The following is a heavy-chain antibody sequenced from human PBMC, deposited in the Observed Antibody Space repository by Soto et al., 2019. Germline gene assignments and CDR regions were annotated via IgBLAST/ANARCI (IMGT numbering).Heavy chain of an antibody. Sequence: GTSVKVSCKDSGGTFSSYAMSWVRQAPGQGLEWMGGIIPIFGTANYAQKFQGRVTITADESTSTAYMELSSLRSEDTAVYYCARTSPGQDFHGNYYYYGMDVWGQGTTVTVSS. D-gene: IGHD3-3*01. V-gene: IGHV1-69*13. CDR3: ARTSPGQDFHGNYYYYGMDV. J-gene: IGHJ6*02. CDR1: GGTFSSYA. CDR2: IIPIFGTA.